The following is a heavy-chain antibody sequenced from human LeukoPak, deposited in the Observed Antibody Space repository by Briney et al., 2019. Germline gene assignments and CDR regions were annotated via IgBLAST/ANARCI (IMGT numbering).Heavy chain of an antibody. CDR1: GFTFATHG. V-gene: IGHV3-23*01. D-gene: IGHD2-2*02. CDR2: TNPADGVT. Sequence: GGSLRLSCAASGFTFATHGMTWVRQAPGKGLEWVSATNPADGVTHYADSVKGRFTISRDNSKNSLYLQMNSLRVEDTAVYYCAKGYRFFDFWGHGALVTVSS. CDR3: AKGYRFFDF. J-gene: IGHJ4*01.